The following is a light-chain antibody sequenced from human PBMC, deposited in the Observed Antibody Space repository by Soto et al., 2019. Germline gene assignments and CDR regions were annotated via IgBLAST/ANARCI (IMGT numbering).Light chain of an antibody. CDR2: DVN. Sequence: QAVVTQEPSLTVSPGGTVTLTCGSSTGAVTSGHYPYWFQVKPGQAPRTLLYDVNNKHSWTPARFSGSLLGGKAALTISGAQSEDEADYYCMLSYSGPSIFGRGTQLTV. V-gene: IGLV7-46*01. J-gene: IGLJ7*01. CDR3: MLSYSGPSI. CDR1: TGAVTSGHY.